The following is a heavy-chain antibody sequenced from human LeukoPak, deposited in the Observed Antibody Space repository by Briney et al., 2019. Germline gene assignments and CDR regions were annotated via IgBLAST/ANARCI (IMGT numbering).Heavy chain of an antibody. V-gene: IGHV3-30*04. CDR3: ASALTRGISPHAFDI. Sequence: GGSLRLSCAASGFTFSSYAMHWVRQAPGKGLEWVAVISYDGSNKYYADSVKGRFTISRDNSKNTLYPQMNSLRAEDTAVYYCASALTRGISPHAFDIWGQGTMVTVSS. J-gene: IGHJ3*02. D-gene: IGHD3-3*02. CDR2: ISYDGSNK. CDR1: GFTFSSYA.